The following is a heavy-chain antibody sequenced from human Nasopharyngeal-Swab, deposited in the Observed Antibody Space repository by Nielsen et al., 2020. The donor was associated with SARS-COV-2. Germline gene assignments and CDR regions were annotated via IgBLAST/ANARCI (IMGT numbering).Heavy chain of an antibody. J-gene: IGHJ4*02. CDR2: ISGSGGST. CDR3: ARDSDYYDGVALLWYFDH. V-gene: IGHV3-23*01. Sequence: WIRQPPGKGLEWVSAISGSGGSTYYADSVKGRFTISRDNSKNTLYLQMNSLRAEDTAVYYCARDSDYYDGVALLWYFDHWGQGTLVTVSS. D-gene: IGHD3-22*01.